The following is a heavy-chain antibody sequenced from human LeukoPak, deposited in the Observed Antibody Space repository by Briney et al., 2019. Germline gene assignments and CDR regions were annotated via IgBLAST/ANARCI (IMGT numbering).Heavy chain of an antibody. CDR3: ASSGPRGWFDP. CDR2: IYYSGST. CDR1: GGSISSYY. D-gene: IGHD1-14*01. V-gene: IGHV4-59*08. J-gene: IGHJ5*02. Sequence: PSETLSLTCTVSGGSISSYYWSWIRQPPGKGLEWIGYIYYSGSTNYNPSLKSRVTISVDTSKNQFSLKLSSVTAADTAVYYCASSGPRGWFDPWGQGTLVIVSS.